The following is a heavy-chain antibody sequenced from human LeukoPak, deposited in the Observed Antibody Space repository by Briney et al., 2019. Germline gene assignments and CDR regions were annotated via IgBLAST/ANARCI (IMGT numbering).Heavy chain of an antibody. CDR1: GSTFSSYG. D-gene: IGHD4-17*01. CDR3: AKERYGDPIGSLFDY. CDR2: IWYDGSNK. Sequence: GGSLRLSCAASGSTFSSYGMHWVRQAPGKGLEWVAVIWYDGSNKYYADSVKGRFTISRDNSKNTLYLRMNSLRAEDMAVYYCAKERYGDPIGSLFDYWGQGTLVTVSS. J-gene: IGHJ4*02. V-gene: IGHV3-33*06.